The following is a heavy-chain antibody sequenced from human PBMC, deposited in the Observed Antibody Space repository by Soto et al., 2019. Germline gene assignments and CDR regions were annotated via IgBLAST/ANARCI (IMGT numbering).Heavy chain of an antibody. V-gene: IGHV1-69*01. Sequence: QVQLVQAGAEVKKPGSSVKVSCKAPGGTFSTYAISWVRQAPGQGLEWMGGVIPIFGTPKYAQQLQGRGTSTADESTSTGDMELRSLRSEDTAVYYCARSQGGSSSLDIYYYYYYGMDVWGQGTTVTVSS. CDR3: ARSQGGSSSLDIYYYYYYGMDV. D-gene: IGHD2-15*01. CDR1: GGTFSTYA. J-gene: IGHJ6*02. CDR2: VIPIFGTP.